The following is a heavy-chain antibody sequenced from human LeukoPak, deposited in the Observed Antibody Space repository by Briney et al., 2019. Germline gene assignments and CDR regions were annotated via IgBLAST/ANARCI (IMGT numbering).Heavy chain of an antibody. CDR2: ISGSGGST. CDR3: AKVLRGLAYYGDYRD. V-gene: IGHV3-23*01. Sequence: GGSLRLSCAASGFTFSNYAMSWIRQAPGKGLEWVSRISGSGGSTYYADSVKGRFTISRANSKNTLYMQTNSLRAEDTAVYYCAKVLRGLAYYGDYRDWGQGTLVTVSS. CDR1: GFTFSNYA. D-gene: IGHD4-17*01. J-gene: IGHJ4*02.